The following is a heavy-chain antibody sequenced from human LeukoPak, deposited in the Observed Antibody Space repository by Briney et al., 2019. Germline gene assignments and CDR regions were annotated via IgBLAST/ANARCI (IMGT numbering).Heavy chain of an antibody. CDR2: ISWNRKNL. V-gene: IGHV3-9*01. CDR3: AKLRAVANQIDFDH. J-gene: IGHJ4*02. D-gene: IGHD6-19*01. CDR1: GFNFEDYA. Sequence: GGSLRLSCAASGFNFEDYAMYWVRKAPGKGLEWVSGISWNRKNLGYAASVKGRFTISRDNGKNSVYLEMNSLGVEDTARYYFAKLRAVANQIDFDHWCQGTLVIVSS.